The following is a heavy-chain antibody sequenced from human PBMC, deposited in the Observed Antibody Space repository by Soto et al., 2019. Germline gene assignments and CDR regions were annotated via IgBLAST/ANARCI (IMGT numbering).Heavy chain of an antibody. V-gene: IGHV6-1*01. CDR3: ARERPGSSSSRHYYFDY. CDR1: GDSVSSNSAA. CDR2: TYYRSKWYN. J-gene: IGHJ4*02. Sequence: PSQTLSLTCAISGDSVSSNSAAWNWIRQSPSRGLEWLGRTYYRSKWYNDYAVSVKSRITINPDTSKNQFSLQLNSVTPEDTAVYYCARERPGSSSSRHYYFDYWGQGALVTAPQ. D-gene: IGHD6-13*01.